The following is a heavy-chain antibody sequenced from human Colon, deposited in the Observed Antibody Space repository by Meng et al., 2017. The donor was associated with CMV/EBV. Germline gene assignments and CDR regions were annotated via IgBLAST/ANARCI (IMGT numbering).Heavy chain of an antibody. J-gene: IGHJ5*01. CDR3: AKDSARGNWFDS. CDR2: IRFDGGTI. CDR1: GFTFSAYG. D-gene: IGHD3-10*01. Sequence: GGSLRLSCAASGFTFSAYGMHWVRQFPGRGLEWVAFIRFDGGTIYYADSVKGRLTISRDDSKNALYLQMSSLTPEDTAVYYCAKDSARGNWFDSWGRGTLVTVSS. V-gene: IGHV3-30*02.